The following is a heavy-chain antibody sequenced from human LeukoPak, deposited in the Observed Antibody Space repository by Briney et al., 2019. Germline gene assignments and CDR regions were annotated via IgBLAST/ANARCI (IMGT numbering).Heavy chain of an antibody. J-gene: IGHJ4*02. Sequence: SGGSLRLSCAASGFTFSSYWMYWVRQAPGKGLVWVSRINSDGSSTIYADSVKGRFTISRDNAKNTLYLQMNSLRAEDTAVYYCARGRITMVQGVIITSYYFDYWGQGTLVTVSS. CDR1: GFTFSSYW. D-gene: IGHD3-10*01. CDR3: ARGRITMVQGVIITSYYFDY. V-gene: IGHV3-74*01. CDR2: INSDGSST.